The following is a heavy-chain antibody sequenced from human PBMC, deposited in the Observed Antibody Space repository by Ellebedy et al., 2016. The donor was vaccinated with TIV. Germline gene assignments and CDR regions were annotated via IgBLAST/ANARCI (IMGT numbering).Heavy chain of an antibody. V-gene: IGHV1-46*01. D-gene: IGHD1-1*01. CDR3: ARDPPGTGDSYFDL. Sequence: ASVKVSCKASGYNFTTYYIHWVRQAPGQGLEWVGTLNPSTGGTSYAQKFQGRVTLTRDTSTSTAYMELSSLRSDDTAVDYCARDPPGTGDSYFDLWGRGTLVTVSS. CDR2: LNPSTGGT. CDR1: GYNFTTYY. J-gene: IGHJ2*01.